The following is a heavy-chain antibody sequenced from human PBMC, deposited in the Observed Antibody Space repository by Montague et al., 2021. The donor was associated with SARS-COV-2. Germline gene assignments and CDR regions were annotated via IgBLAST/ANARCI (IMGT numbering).Heavy chain of an antibody. Sequence: SLRLSCAASGFPFSNYWMHLVRQAPGKGLVWVSRINSDGSSTTYADSVKGRFTISRDNARNTVYLQMNSLRAEDSAVYYCASDSRYSGYEADYWGQGTLVTVSS. V-gene: IGHV3-74*01. CDR1: GFPFSNYW. D-gene: IGHD5-12*01. CDR2: INSDGSST. J-gene: IGHJ4*02. CDR3: ASDSRYSGYEADY.